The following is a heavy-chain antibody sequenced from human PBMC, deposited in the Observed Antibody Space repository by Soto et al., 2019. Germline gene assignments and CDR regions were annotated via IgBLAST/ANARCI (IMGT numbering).Heavy chain of an antibody. D-gene: IGHD6-13*01. Sequence: EVQLLESGGGLVQPGGSLRLSCAASGLTFSSYAMSWVRQAPGEGLEWVSAISGSGDRTYYADSVKGRFTISRDNSKNTLYLQMNSLRAEDTAVYHCAKPVTYSSSLVDYWGQGTLVTVSS. CDR2: ISGSGDRT. CDR1: GLTFSSYA. V-gene: IGHV3-23*01. J-gene: IGHJ4*02. CDR3: AKPVTYSSSLVDY.